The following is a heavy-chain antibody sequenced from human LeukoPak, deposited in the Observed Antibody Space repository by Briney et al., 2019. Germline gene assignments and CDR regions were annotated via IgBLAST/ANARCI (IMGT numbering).Heavy chain of an antibody. D-gene: IGHD4/OR15-4a*01. J-gene: IGHJ6*03. CDR3: ARAAYGGNPSPSAVYYYYYYMDV. Sequence: SVKVSCKASGYTFTSYDINWLRQATGQGLEGMGWMNYNRGNTGYAQKFQGRVTMTRNTYISTAYMDLSSLIYEDTAVYYCARAAYGGNPSPSAVYYYYYYMDVWGKGTTVTVSS. V-gene: IGHV1-8*01. CDR1: GYTFTSYD. CDR2: MNYNRGNT.